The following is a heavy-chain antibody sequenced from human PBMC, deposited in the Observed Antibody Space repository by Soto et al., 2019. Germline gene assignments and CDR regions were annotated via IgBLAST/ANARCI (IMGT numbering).Heavy chain of an antibody. CDR3: AKVSNKWAVAQRGYFDY. CDR1: GFTFSNYA. V-gene: IGHV3-23*01. CDR2: ISATGST. J-gene: IGHJ4*02. D-gene: IGHD6-19*01. Sequence: EVQVLDSGGGLVQPGGSQRLSCEASGFTFSNYAMSWVRQAPGKGLEWVSTISATGSTLYADSVKGRFTISRDNSKNTVYLQMNFLRAEYTAVYYCAKVSNKWAVAQRGYFDYWGQGTLVTVSS.